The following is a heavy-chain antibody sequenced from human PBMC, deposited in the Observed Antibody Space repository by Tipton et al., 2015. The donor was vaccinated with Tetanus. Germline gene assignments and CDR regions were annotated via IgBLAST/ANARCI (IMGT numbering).Heavy chain of an antibody. Sequence: GLVKPSETPSLTCTVAGGSISGYYWTWIRQPPGKGLEWIGYIYDNGTTSYSPSLKSRVIISVDKSKNQLSLKLGSVTAEDTAIYYCARRIQVFGPAILDAFDLWAQGTMVIVSS. CDR1: GGSISGYY. J-gene: IGHJ3*01. D-gene: IGHD3/OR15-3a*01. V-gene: IGHV4-59*01. CDR2: IYDNGTT. CDR3: ARRIQVFGPAILDAFDL.